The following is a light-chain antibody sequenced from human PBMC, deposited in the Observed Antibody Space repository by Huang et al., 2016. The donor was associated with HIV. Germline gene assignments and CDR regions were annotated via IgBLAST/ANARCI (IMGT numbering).Light chain of an antibody. Sequence: DIQMTQSPSSLSASVGDRVTITCQASQDISNYLKWYQQKPGKAPKLLIYDASNLETVVPSRCSGSGSGTDFTFTISSLQPEDIATYYCQQYDNLLTFGPGTKVDIK. J-gene: IGKJ3*01. CDR2: DAS. CDR1: QDISNY. V-gene: IGKV1-33*01. CDR3: QQYDNLLT.